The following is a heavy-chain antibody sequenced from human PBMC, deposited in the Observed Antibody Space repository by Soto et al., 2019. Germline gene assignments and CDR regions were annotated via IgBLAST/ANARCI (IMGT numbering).Heavy chain of an antibody. CDR2: ISYDGSNK. Sequence: QVQLVESGGGVVQPGRSLRLSCAASGFTFSNYAIHWVRQAPGKGLEWVTVISYDGSNKYYADSVTGRFTISRANSKNMLFLQMNSLGAEDTALYYCVREMVATADYGMDVWGQGTTVTVSS. V-gene: IGHV3-30-3*01. CDR1: GFTFSNYA. D-gene: IGHD5-12*01. CDR3: VREMVATADYGMDV. J-gene: IGHJ6*02.